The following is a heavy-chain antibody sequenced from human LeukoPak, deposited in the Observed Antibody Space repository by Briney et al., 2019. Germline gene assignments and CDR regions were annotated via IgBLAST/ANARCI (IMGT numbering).Heavy chain of an antibody. CDR2: IYFSGST. V-gene: IGHV4-31*03. Sequence: SETLSLTCTVSGGSISSGAYYWSWIRQHPGRGLEWIGYIYFSGSTYSNPSLKSRITISVDTSKNQFSLKLSSVTAADTAVHYCARGVVNYFYAMDVWGQGTTVTVSS. D-gene: IGHD3-22*01. CDR3: ARGVVNYFYAMDV. CDR1: GGSISSGAYY. J-gene: IGHJ6*02.